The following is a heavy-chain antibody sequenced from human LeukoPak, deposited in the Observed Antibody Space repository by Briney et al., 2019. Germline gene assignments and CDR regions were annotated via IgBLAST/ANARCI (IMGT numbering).Heavy chain of an antibody. D-gene: IGHD3-3*01. Sequence: SETLSLTCTVSGGSISSGDYYWSWIRQPPGKGLEWIGYIYYSGSTYYNPSLKSRVTISVDTSKNQFSLKLSSVTAADTAVYYCARVRYYDFWSGYYPFDYWGQGTLVTVSS. CDR3: ARVRYYDFWSGYYPFDY. CDR1: GGSISSGDYY. J-gene: IGHJ4*02. V-gene: IGHV4-30-4*08. CDR2: IYYSGST.